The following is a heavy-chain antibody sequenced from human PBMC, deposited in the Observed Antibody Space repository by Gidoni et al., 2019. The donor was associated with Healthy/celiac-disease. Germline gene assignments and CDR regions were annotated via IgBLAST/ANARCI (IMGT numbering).Heavy chain of an antibody. CDR3: ARDPEIYSSGWYFDY. CDR2: IWYDGSNK. V-gene: IGHV3-33*01. Sequence: QVQLVESGGGVVQPGRSLRLSCAASGFTFSSYGMHWFRQPPGKGLEWVAIIWYDGSNKYYADSVKGRFTISRDNSKNTLYLQMNSRRAEDTAVYYCARDPEIYSSGWYFDYWGQGTLVTVSS. CDR1: GFTFSSYG. D-gene: IGHD6-19*01. J-gene: IGHJ4*02.